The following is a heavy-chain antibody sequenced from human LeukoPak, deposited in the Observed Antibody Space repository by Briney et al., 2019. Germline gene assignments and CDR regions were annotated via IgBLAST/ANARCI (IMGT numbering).Heavy chain of an antibody. D-gene: IGHD5-24*01. V-gene: IGHV3-53*01. CDR2: IYSGGST. J-gene: IGHJ4*02. CDR3: AGSRDGYVKDY. CDR1: GFTVSSNY. Sequence: GGSLRLSCAASGFTVSSNYMSWVRQAPGKGLEWVSVIYSGGSTYYADSVKGRFTISRDNSKNTLYLQMNSLRAEDTAVYYCAGSRDGYVKDYWGQGTLVTVSS.